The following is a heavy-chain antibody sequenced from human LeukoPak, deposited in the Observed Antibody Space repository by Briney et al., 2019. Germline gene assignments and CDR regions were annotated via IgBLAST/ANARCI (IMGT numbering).Heavy chain of an antibody. D-gene: IGHD3-22*01. J-gene: IGHJ4*02. CDR2: MYYDGTT. CDR3: AREKAYYYDP. V-gene: IGHV4-59*01. Sequence: SETLSLTCTVSGVSISSYYWSWIRQPPGKGLEWIGYMYYDGTTNYNPSLKSRVTIPVDTSKNQFSLKLKSVTAADTAVYYCAREKAYYYDPWGQGTLVTVSS. CDR1: GVSISSYY.